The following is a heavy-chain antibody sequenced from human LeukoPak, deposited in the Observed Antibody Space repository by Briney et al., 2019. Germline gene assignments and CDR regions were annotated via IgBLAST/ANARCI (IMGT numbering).Heavy chain of an antibody. CDR1: GFTFSSYA. CDR2: ISSNTGTT. V-gene: IGHV3-23*01. D-gene: IGHD2-15*01. J-gene: IGHJ6*03. CDR3: AKFENECSGGRCYYYYYMDV. Sequence: PPGGSLRLSCAASGFTFSSYAMSWVRQAPGMGLEWVSTISSNTGTTYYADSVKGRFTISRDNSKNTLYLQMNSLRAEDTAVYYCAKFENECSGGRCYYYYYMDVWGKGTTVTVSS.